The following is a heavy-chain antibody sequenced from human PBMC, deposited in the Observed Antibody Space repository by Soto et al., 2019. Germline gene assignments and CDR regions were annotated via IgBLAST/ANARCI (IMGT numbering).Heavy chain of an antibody. D-gene: IGHD2-15*01. CDR1: GFTFSSYS. CDR3: ERRYCSGGSCYSAYYYYMDV. V-gene: IGHV3-21*01. Sequence: VPLVESGGGLVKPGGSLRLSCAASGFTFSSYSMNWVRQAPGKGLEWVSSISSSSSYIYYADSVKGRFTISRDNARNSLYLQMNSLRAEDTAVYYCERRYCSGGSCYSAYYYYMDVWAKGTTVTVSS. CDR2: ISSSSSYI. J-gene: IGHJ6*03.